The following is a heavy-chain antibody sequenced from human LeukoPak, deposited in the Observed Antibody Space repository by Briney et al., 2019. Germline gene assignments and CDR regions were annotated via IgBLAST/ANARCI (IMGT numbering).Heavy chain of an antibody. Sequence: GGPLRLSCAASGFTFSPYWMHWVRQAPGKGLVWVSDINSDGSATNYADSVKGRFTISRDNAQNTLYLQMNSLRAEDTAVYYCAKNEYVWGSYRYVYFDYWGQGTLVTVSS. J-gene: IGHJ4*02. CDR3: AKNEYVWGSYRYVYFDY. D-gene: IGHD3-16*02. CDR2: INSDGSAT. V-gene: IGHV3-74*01. CDR1: GFTFSPYW.